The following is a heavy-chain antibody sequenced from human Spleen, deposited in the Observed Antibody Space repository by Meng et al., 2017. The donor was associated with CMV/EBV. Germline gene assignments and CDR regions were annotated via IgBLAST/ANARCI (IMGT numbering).Heavy chain of an antibody. D-gene: IGHD5-12*01. CDR3: ATGGYDGSYYYGLEV. CDR1: GDTFINNA. J-gene: IGHJ6*02. CDR2: IIPDVGTP. Sequence: SVKVSCEASGDTFINNAISWVRQAPGQRPEWMGGIIPDVGTPDYAENFQGRVTMTTDESTSTAYMEMSSLRSDDTAVYYCATGGYDGSYYYGLEVWGQGTTVTVSS. V-gene: IGHV1-69*05.